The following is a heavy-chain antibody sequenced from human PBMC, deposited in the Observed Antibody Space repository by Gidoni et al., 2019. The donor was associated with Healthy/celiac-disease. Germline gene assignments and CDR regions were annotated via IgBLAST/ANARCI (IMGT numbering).Heavy chain of an antibody. CDR3: ARGKTLRFDP. J-gene: IGHJ5*02. CDR2: MNPNSGNT. CDR1: VYTFTSYD. V-gene: IGHV1-8*01. Sequence: QVQLVQSGAELKKPGASVKVSCTASVYTFTSYDLNWVRQATGQGLEWMGWMNPNSGNTGDAQKVQGRVTMTRNTSISTAYMELSSLRSEDTAVYDGARGKTLRFDPWGQGTLVTVSS.